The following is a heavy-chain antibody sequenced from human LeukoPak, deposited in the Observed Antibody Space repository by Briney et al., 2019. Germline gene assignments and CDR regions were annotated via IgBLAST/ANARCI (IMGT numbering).Heavy chain of an antibody. CDR2: IYYSGST. Sequence: PSETLSLTCSVSGGSISSSSYYWGWIRQPPGKGLEWIGSIYYSGSTYYNPSLKSRVTISVDTSKNQFSLKLSSVTAADTAVYYCARHLGILLSSGGSCYSSNCGMDVWGQGTTVTVSS. CDR1: GGSISSSSYY. D-gene: IGHD2-15*01. CDR3: ARHLGILLSSGGSCYSSNCGMDV. J-gene: IGHJ6*02. V-gene: IGHV4-39*01.